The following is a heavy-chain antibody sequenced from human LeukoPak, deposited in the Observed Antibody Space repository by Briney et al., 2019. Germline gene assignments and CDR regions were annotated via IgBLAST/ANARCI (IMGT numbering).Heavy chain of an antibody. Sequence: SETLSLTCTISGGSISSYYWTWIRQPPGKGLEWIGYIYYSGSTYYSGSTNYNPSLKSRVTISVDTSKNQFSLKLSSVTAADTAVYYCARDVGATPGYFDYWGQGTLVTVSS. J-gene: IGHJ4*02. CDR2: IYYSGSTYYSGST. V-gene: IGHV4-59*01. D-gene: IGHD1-26*01. CDR1: GGSISSYY. CDR3: ARDVGATPGYFDY.